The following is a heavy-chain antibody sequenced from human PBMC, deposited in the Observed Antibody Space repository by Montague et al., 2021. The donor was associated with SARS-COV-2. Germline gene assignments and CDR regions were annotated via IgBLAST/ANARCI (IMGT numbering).Heavy chain of an antibody. D-gene: IGHD4-23*01. CDR1: GFPLSTSGVC. V-gene: IGHV2-70*01. Sequence: PALVKPTQTLTLTCTFSGFPLSTSGVCVSWIRQPPRKALEWLTLIDWDDDKYYSTSLKTRLAISKDTSKNRVVLTMTNMDPVDTATYYCARSYGTTVVTRAFDYWGQGTLVTVSS. CDR3: ARSYGTTVVTRAFDY. CDR2: IDWDDDK. J-gene: IGHJ4*02.